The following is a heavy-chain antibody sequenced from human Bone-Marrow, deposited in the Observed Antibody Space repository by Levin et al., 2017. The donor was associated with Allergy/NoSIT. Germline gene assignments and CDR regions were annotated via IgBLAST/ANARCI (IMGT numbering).Heavy chain of an antibody. CDR2: ITGNGLRT. CDR3: GKDVGLNVVKFQGPGSWFDP. D-gene: IGHD2-21*01. J-gene: IGHJ5*02. V-gene: IGHV3-23*01. CDR1: GLNFRNYA. Sequence: GGSLRLSCVFSGLNFRNYAMTWVRQAPGKGLEWVSAITGNGLRTFYPYPVKGRFSISRDNSRNTLYLQMNSLRVEDTAIYYCGKDVGLNVVKFQGPGSWFDPWGQGTLVTVSS.